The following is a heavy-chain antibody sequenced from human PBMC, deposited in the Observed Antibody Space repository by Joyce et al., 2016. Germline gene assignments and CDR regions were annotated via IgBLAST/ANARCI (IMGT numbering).Heavy chain of an antibody. CDR1: QTGSNNYV. Sequence: EMQLEESGGTLVHPGGSLSLSCTVSQTGSNNYVMAWVRQAQGKGLEGVSARGTYGSGRYYADSVKGRFTVSRDNNKNMVYLQMTSLQTEDTAIYYCARAMTVVVAYTLRDGFDVWGRGTLVAVSS. CDR2: RGTYGSGR. J-gene: IGHJ3*01. CDR3: ARAMTVVVAYTLRDGFDV. V-gene: IGHV3-23*04. D-gene: IGHD2-15*01.